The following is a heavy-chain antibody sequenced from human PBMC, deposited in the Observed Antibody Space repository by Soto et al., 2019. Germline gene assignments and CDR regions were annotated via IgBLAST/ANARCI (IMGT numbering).Heavy chain of an antibody. CDR2: IIPIFGTA. CDR1: GGTFSSYA. Sequence: SVKVSCKASGGTFSSYAISWVRQAPGQGLEWMGGIIPIFGTANYAQKFQGRVTITADKSTSTAYMELSSLRSEDTAVYYCARLSPDPMGHYYYGMDVWGQGTTVTVSS. D-gene: IGHD3-16*01. J-gene: IGHJ6*02. CDR3: ARLSPDPMGHYYYGMDV. V-gene: IGHV1-69*06.